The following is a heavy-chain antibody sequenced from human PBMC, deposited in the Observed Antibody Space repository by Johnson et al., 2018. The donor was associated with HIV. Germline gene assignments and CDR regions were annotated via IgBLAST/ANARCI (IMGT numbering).Heavy chain of an antibody. CDR1: GFTFSSYD. CDR2: IGTAGDT. J-gene: IGHJ3*02. CDR3: ARSEVRYFDWSYQRGAFDI. V-gene: IGHV3-13*01. D-gene: IGHD3-9*01. Sequence: VQLVESGGGLVQPGGSLRLSCAASGFTFSSYDMHWVRQATGKGLEWVSAIGTAGDTYYPGSVKGRFTISRDNAKNSLYLQMNSLRAEDTAVYYCARSEVRYFDWSYQRGAFDIWGQGTMVTVSS.